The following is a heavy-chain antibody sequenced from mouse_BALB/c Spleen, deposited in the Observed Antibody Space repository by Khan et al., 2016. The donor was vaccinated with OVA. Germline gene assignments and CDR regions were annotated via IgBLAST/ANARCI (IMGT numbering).Heavy chain of an antibody. J-gene: IGHJ3*01. V-gene: IGHV5-4*02. D-gene: IGHD2-13*01. Sequence: EVELVESGGGLVKPGGSLKLSCAASGFTFSDYYMYWVRQTPEKRLEWVATISDGGSYTYYPDSVKGRFTISRDDAKNNLSLQMSSLKYEDTAMDYCARGYYGDPFAYWGQGTLVTVSA. CDR3: ARGYYGDPFAY. CDR2: ISDGGSYT. CDR1: GFTFSDYY.